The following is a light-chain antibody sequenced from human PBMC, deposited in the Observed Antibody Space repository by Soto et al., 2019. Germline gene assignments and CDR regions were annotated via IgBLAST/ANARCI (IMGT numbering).Light chain of an antibody. Sequence: IVMTQSPDSLAVSLGERATINCKSSQSVLYSPNNKNYLAWYQQKPGQPPRLLIYWASTRESGVPDRFSGSGSGTDFTLSISSLQAEDVAVYYCQQYSNTPQSFGQGTKVEIK. CDR2: WAS. CDR1: QSVLYSPNNKNY. CDR3: QQYSNTPQS. J-gene: IGKJ1*01. V-gene: IGKV4-1*01.